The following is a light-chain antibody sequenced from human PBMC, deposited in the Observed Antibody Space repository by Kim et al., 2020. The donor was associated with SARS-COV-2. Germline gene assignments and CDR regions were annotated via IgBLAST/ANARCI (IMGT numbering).Light chain of an antibody. CDR3: QKYGSSPVT. J-gene: IGKJ4*01. V-gene: IGKV3-20*01. CDR2: ATS. Sequence: EVVLTQSPGTLSLSPGEPATLSCRASQTVSSSYLAWYQQKPGQAPRLLIYATSSRATGIPDRFSGSGSGTDFTLTISRLEPEDFAVYYCQKYGSSPVTFGGGTKVDIK. CDR1: QTVSSSY.